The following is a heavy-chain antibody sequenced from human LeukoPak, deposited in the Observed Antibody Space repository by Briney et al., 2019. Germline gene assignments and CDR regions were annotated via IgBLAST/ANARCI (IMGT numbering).Heavy chain of an antibody. D-gene: IGHD1-14*01. Sequence: GGSLRLSCAASGFTFSSYAMNWVRQAPGKGLERVSRISGSGGRTYYADSVKGRFTISRDNSKNTLYLQMNSLRAEDTAVYYCTKPARTDAFDIWGQGTMVTVSS. V-gene: IGHV3-23*01. CDR2: ISGSGGRT. J-gene: IGHJ3*02. CDR3: TKPARTDAFDI. CDR1: GFTFSSYA.